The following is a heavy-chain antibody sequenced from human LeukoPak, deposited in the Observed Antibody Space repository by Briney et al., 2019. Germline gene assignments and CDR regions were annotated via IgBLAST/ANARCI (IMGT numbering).Heavy chain of an antibody. CDR3: ARVHYDFWSGLSDWFDP. Sequence: ASVKVSCKASGYTFTSYYMHWVRQAPGQGLEWMGIINPSGGSTSYAQKFQGRVTMTGDTSTSTVYMELSSLRSEDTAVYYCARVHYDFWSGLSDWFDPWGQGTLVTVSS. CDR1: GYTFTSYY. J-gene: IGHJ5*02. D-gene: IGHD3-3*01. CDR2: INPSGGST. V-gene: IGHV1-46*01.